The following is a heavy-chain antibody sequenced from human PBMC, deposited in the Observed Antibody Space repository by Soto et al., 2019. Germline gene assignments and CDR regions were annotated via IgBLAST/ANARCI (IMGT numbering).Heavy chain of an antibody. J-gene: IGHJ4*02. V-gene: IGHV3-7*01. CDR3: VCGGNFFVY. D-gene: IGHD3-16*01. Sequence: EVQLVESGGGLVQPGGSLRLSCAASGFTFSTYWMTWVRRPPGKGLEWVANLDQDGSERYYVDSVRGRFTISRDNAKNSIYLQMNSLRAEDTAVYYCVCGGNFFVYWGQGTLVTVSP. CDR1: GFTFSTYW. CDR2: LDQDGSER.